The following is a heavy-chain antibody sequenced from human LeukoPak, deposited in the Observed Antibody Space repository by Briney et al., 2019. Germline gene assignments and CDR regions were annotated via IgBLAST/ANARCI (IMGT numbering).Heavy chain of an antibody. CDR2: INPSGGST. CDR3: ARARPYCSSTSCPDLDY. V-gene: IGHV1-46*01. J-gene: IGHJ4*02. CDR1: GYTFTSYG. Sequence: GASVKVSCKASGYTFTSYGISWVRQAPGQGLEWMGIINPSGGSTSYAQKFQGRVTMTRDTSTSTVYMELSSLRSEDTAVYYCARARPYCSSTSCPDLDYWGQGTLVTVSS. D-gene: IGHD2-2*01.